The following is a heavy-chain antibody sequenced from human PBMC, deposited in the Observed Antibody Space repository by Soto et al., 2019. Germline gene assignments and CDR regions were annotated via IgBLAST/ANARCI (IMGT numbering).Heavy chain of an antibody. Sequence: GGSLRLSCAASGFTFNIYALHWVRQAPGKGLEWVAVISFDGTKKYYSDSVKGRFTISRDNLKNTLYLQMNNLRVEDAALYFCXREDDYGYRYINYGLDVWGQGTTVTVSS. CDR2: ISFDGTKK. D-gene: IGHD4-17*01. CDR1: GFTFNIYA. CDR3: XREDDYGYRYINYGLDV. J-gene: IGHJ6*02. V-gene: IGHV3-30-3*01.